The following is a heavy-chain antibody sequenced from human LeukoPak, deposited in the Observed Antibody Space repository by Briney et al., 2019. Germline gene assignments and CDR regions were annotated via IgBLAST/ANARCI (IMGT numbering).Heavy chain of an antibody. CDR1: GGTFSSYA. J-gene: IGHJ4*02. CDR3: ASSAAGPYFDY. D-gene: IGHD6-13*01. CDR2: IIPIFGTA. V-gene: IGHV1-69*06. Sequence: SVKVSCKASGGTFSSYAISWVRQAPGQGLEWMGGIIPIFGTANYAQKFQGRVTITADKSTSTAYMELSSLRSEDTAVYYCASSAAGPYFDYWGQGTLVTVSS.